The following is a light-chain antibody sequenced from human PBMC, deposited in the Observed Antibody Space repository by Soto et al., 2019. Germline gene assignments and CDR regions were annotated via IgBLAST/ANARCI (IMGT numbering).Light chain of an antibody. J-gene: IGLJ3*02. Sequence: QSALTQPASVSGPPGQSITISCTGTTSDVGSYNLVSWYQQHPGKAPKLMIYEVIKRPSGVSNRFSASKSGNTASLTISGLQAEDEADYYCCSYAGSSTLVFGGGTKLTVL. V-gene: IGLV2-23*02. CDR2: EVI. CDR1: TSDVGSYNL. CDR3: CSYAGSSTLV.